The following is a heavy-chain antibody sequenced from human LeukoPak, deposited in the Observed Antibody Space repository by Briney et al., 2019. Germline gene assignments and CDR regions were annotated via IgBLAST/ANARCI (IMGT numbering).Heavy chain of an antibody. CDR3: ARSTTVTPYYFDY. Sequence: EASVKVSCKASGGTFSSYAISWVRQAPGQGLEWMGGITPIFGTANYAQKFQGRVTITADESTSTAYMELSSLRSEDTAVYYCARSTTVTPYYFDYWGQGTLVTVSS. D-gene: IGHD4-17*01. V-gene: IGHV1-69*01. CDR1: GGTFSSYA. J-gene: IGHJ4*02. CDR2: ITPIFGTA.